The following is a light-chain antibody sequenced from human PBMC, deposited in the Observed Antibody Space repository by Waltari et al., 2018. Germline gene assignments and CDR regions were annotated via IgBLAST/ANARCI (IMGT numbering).Light chain of an antibody. J-gene: IGLJ3*02. CDR2: DDN. CDR3: GTWDSSLAVWM. Sequence: QSLLTQPPSLSAAPGQRVTIYCSGTSPNLGGNDVFWYQQFPGKTPRHPTYDDNRRPPGIPDRFSGSKSATSASLAISRLQTGDEADYYCGTWDSSLAVWMFGGGTRLTVL. CDR1: SPNLGGND. V-gene: IGLV1-51*02.